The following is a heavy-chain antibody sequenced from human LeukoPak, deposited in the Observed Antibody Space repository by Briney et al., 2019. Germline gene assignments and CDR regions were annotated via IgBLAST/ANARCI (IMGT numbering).Heavy chain of an antibody. Sequence: GGSLRLSCAASGFTFSSYAMTWVRQAPGEGLEWVSAISGSGGRTYYADSVKGRFTISRDNSKNTLYLQMISLRAEDTAVYYCVKYGSTSPPNWFDPWGQGTLVTVSS. J-gene: IGHJ5*02. V-gene: IGHV3-23*01. CDR1: GFTFSSYA. CDR2: ISGSGGRT. CDR3: VKYGSTSPPNWFDP. D-gene: IGHD3-10*01.